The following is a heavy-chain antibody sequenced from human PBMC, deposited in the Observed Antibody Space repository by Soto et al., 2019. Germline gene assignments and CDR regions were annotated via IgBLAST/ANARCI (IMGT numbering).Heavy chain of an antibody. Sequence: PGGSLRLSCAASGFTFSSYAMYWVRQAPGKGLEWLAVIWYDGSKKYYADSVQGRFTISRDNSKNTGYLQMNSLRAEDTAVYYCARDLRGYSYGTDYWGQGTLVTVS. CDR2: IWYDGSKK. CDR3: ARDLRGYSYGTDY. D-gene: IGHD5-18*01. J-gene: IGHJ4*02. V-gene: IGHV3-30*04. CDR1: GFTFSSYA.